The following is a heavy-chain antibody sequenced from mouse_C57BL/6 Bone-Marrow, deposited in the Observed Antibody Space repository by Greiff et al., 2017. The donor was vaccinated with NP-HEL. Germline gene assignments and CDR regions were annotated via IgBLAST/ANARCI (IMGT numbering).Heavy chain of an antibody. CDR1: GFTFTDYY. J-gene: IGHJ4*01. V-gene: IGHV7-3*01. Sequence: EVQGVESGGGLVQPGGSLSLSCAASGFTFTDYYMSWVRQPPGKALEWLGFIRNKANGYTTEYSASVKGRFTISRDNSQSILYLQMNALRAEDSATYYCARSEGDYAMDYWGQGTSVTVSS. CDR3: ARSEGDYAMDY. CDR2: IRNKANGYTT.